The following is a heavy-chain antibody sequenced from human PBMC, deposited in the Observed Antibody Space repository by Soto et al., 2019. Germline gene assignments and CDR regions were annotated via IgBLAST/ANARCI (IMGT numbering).Heavy chain of an antibody. Sequence: GGSLRLSCAASGFTVSSNYMSWVRQAPGKGLEWVSVIYSGGSTYYADSVKGRFTISRGNSKNTLYLQMNSLRAEDTAVYYCARTTGDYYDFWSVFSPHHHQYYYMDFRGKGITVTV. CDR1: GFTVSSNY. CDR2: IYSGGST. V-gene: IGHV3-66*01. CDR3: ARTTGDYYDFWSVFSPHHHQYYYMDF. D-gene: IGHD3-3*01. J-gene: IGHJ6*03.